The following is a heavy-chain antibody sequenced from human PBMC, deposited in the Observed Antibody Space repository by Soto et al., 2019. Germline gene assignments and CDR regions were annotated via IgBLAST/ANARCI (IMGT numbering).Heavy chain of an antibody. J-gene: IGHJ6*03. V-gene: IGHV3-23*01. CDR2: LSSSGGST. CDR1: QFTFSIYA. Sequence: GSLRLACAASQFTFSIYAMSWVRQAPGKGLEWVSSLSSSGGSTYYAGSVKGRFTISRDNSKNTLYLEMNSLRAEDTAVYYCAKWMGPCSITTCPCPRHGRAVGGKGTTV. D-gene: IGHD2-2*01. CDR3: AKWMGPCSITTCPCPRHGRAV.